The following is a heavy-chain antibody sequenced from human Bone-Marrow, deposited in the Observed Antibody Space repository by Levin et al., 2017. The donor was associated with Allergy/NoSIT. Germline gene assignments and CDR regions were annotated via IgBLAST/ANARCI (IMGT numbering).Heavy chain of an antibody. Sequence: GGSLRLSCEVSGFTFTNFWMNWIRQSPGKGPEWVATINQYGGEKYYLDSVKGRFTISRDYGKNFLYLQMNSLRVEDTAVYYCARDRTYSDTSGDRRKDAFDVWGQGALVTV. D-gene: IGHD3-22*01. CDR1: GFTFTNFW. CDR3: ARDRTYSDTSGDRRKDAFDV. CDR2: INQYGGEK. J-gene: IGHJ3*01. V-gene: IGHV3-7*01.